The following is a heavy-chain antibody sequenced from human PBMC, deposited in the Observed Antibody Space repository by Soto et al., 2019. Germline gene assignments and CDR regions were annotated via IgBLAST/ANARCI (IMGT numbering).Heavy chain of an antibody. J-gene: IGHJ6*03. CDR2: ISSSSSYI. CDR1: GFTFSSYS. Sequence: WGSLRLSYAASGFTFSSYSMNWVRQAPGKGLEWVSSISSSSSYIYYADSVKGRLTISRDNAKNSLYLQMNSLRAEDTAVYYCARDTSGYDVFYYYMDVWGKGTTVTVS. D-gene: IGHD5-12*01. V-gene: IGHV3-21*01. CDR3: ARDTSGYDVFYYYMDV.